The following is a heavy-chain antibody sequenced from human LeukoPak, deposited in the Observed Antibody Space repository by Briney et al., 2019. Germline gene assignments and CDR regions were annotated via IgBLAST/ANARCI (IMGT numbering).Heavy chain of an antibody. Sequence: SETLSLTCTVSGGSISSSSYCWGWIRQPPGKGLEYIGSIYYSGSTYYNPSLKSRVTMSVDTSKNQFSLKLSSVTAADTAVYYCARHIGGRYYYYYMDVWGKGTTVTISS. CDR3: ARHIGGRYYYYYMDV. CDR1: GGSISSSSYC. J-gene: IGHJ6*03. CDR2: IYYSGST. D-gene: IGHD2-21*01. V-gene: IGHV4-39*07.